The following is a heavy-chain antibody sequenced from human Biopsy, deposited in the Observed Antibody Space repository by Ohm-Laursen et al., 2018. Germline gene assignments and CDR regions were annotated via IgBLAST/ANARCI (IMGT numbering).Heavy chain of an antibody. CDR1: GFSLGARGMC. CDR2: VDWGDYK. J-gene: IGHJ6*02. Sequence: TQTLTLTCSFSGFSLGARGMCVSWIRQAPGKALEWLARVDWGDYKDYSASLQTKLSISKDTSNDQVVLTVNNVDPADTATYYCARTPILIVSAGLVYRHRRHLQGMDVWGQGITVTVS. V-gene: IGHV2-70*11. D-gene: IGHD6-13*01. CDR3: ARTPILIVSAGLVYRHRRHLQGMDV.